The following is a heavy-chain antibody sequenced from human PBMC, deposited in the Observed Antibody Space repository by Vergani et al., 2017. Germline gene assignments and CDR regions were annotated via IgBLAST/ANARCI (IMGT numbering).Heavy chain of an antibody. CDR2: IYYSGST. V-gene: IGHV4-31*03. D-gene: IGHD3-3*01. CDR1: GGSISSGGYY. Sequence: QVQLQESGPGLVKPSQTLSLTCTVSGGSISSGGYYWSWIRQHPGKGLEWIGYIYYSGSTYYNPSLKSRVTISVDTSKNQFSLKLSSVTAVYTAVYYCARVFNSPPPFWRGNYCYYMDGWGKGTTVTVSS. J-gene: IGHJ6*03. CDR3: ARVFNSPPPFWRGNYCYYMDG.